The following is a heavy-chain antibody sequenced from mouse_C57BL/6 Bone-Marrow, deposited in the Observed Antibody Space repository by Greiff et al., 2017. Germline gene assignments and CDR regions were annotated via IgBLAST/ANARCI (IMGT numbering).Heavy chain of an antibody. D-gene: IGHD1-1*01. CDR1: GFTFSSYA. Sequence: EVQVVESGGGLVKPGGSLKLSCAASGFTFSSYAMSWVRQTPEKRLEWVATISDGGSYTYYPDNVKGRFTISRDNAKNNLYLQMSHLKSEDTAMYYCARENYCYGSSPFAYWGQGTLVTVSA. CDR2: ISDGGSYT. V-gene: IGHV5-4*01. J-gene: IGHJ3*01. CDR3: ARENYCYGSSPFAY.